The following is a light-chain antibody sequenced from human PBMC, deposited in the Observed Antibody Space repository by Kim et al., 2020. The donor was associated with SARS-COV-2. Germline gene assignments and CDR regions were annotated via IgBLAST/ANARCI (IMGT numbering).Light chain of an antibody. Sequence: TRNSAQNTCGGNNSGSESVPSYKQRPGQAPVLVIYSDSDRPSGIPERFAGSNSGNTATLTISRVEAGDEADYYCQVWDSSSDPPVFGGGTQLTVL. CDR2: SDS. J-gene: IGLJ3*02. CDR1: NSGSES. V-gene: IGLV3-21*04. CDR3: QVWDSSSDPPV.